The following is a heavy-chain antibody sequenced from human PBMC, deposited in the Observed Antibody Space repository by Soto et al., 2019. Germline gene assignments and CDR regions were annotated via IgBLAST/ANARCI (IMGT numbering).Heavy chain of an antibody. CDR3: ARDKIKGAPDYLDS. J-gene: IGHJ4*02. CDR1: GFTFSANA. V-gene: IGHV3-30-3*01. Sequence: EQLVESGGDVVQPGRSLTRSCAASGFTFSANAMHWVRQAPGKGLEWVAVIAYDGTIKIYRDSVKGRFTISRDDSKSTLYLQMNSLRPEDTAVYYCARDKIKGAPDYLDSWGQGTLVTVSS. D-gene: IGHD1-26*01. CDR2: IAYDGTIK.